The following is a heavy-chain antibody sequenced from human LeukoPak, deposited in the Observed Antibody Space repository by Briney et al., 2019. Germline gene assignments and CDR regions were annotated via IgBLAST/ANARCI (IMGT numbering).Heavy chain of an antibody. CDR1: GYTFTSYY. CDR3: ARARIRGSSSRSYYMDV. Sequence: GASVKVSCKASGYTFTSYYMHWVRQAPGQGLEWMGIINPSGGSTSYAQKFQGRVTMTRDTSTSTVYMELSSLRSEDTAVYYCARARIRGSSSRSYYMDVWGKGTTVTVSS. J-gene: IGHJ6*03. V-gene: IGHV1-46*01. D-gene: IGHD6-6*01. CDR2: INPSGGST.